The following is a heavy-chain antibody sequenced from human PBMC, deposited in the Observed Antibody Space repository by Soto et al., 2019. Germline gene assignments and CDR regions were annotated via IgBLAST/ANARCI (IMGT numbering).Heavy chain of an antibody. CDR2: IIPIFGTV. V-gene: IGHV1-69*12. J-gene: IGHJ6*02. CDR3: ARHDCISSSCYYYYYYGMDV. CDR1: GGTFSSYA. Sequence: QVQLVQSGAEVKKPGSSVKVSCKASGGTFSSYAISWVRQAPGQGLEWMGGIIPIFGTVNYAQKFQGRVTITADGSXXTXDXXLSSLRSEDTAVYYCARHDCISSSCYYYYYYGMDVWGQGTTVTVSS. D-gene: IGHD2-2*01.